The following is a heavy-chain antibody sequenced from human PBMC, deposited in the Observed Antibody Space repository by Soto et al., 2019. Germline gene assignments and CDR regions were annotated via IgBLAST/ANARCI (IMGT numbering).Heavy chain of an antibody. J-gene: IGHJ3*02. CDR1: GFTFSSYW. CDR2: INSDGSST. Sequence: EVQLVESGGGLVQPGGSLRLSCAASGFTFSSYWMHWVRQAPGKGLVWVSRINSDGSSTSYADSVKGRFTISRDNAKKKLYLQMNSLRAEDTAVYYCARANPWDDFDIWGKGTMVTVSS. CDR3: ARANPWDDFDI. V-gene: IGHV3-74*01.